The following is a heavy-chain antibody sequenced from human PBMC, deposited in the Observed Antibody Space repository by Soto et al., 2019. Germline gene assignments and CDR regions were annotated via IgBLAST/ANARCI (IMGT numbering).Heavy chain of an antibody. V-gene: IGHV1-18*01. CDR1: GYTFTSYG. J-gene: IGHJ6*02. D-gene: IGHD6-19*01. CDR3: ARSIAVAGKYGMDV. CDR2: ISAYNGNT. Sequence: GASVKVSCKASGYTFTSYGISWVRQAPGQGLEWMGWISAYNGNTNYAQKLQGRVTMTTDTSTSTAYMELRSLRSDDTAVYYCARSIAVAGKYGMDVWGQGTTVTVSS.